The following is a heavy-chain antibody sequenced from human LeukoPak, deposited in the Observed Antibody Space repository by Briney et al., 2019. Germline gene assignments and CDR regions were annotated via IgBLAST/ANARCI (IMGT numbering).Heavy chain of an antibody. Sequence: GGSLRLSCAASGFTFSSYSMNWVRQAPGKGLEWVSSISSSSSYIYYADSVKGRFTISRNNAKNSLYRQMNSLRAEDTAVYYCARESDSSSWYSGYFDYWGQGTLVTVSS. CDR1: GFTFSSYS. J-gene: IGHJ4*02. D-gene: IGHD6-13*01. CDR2: ISSSSSYI. CDR3: ARESDSSSWYSGYFDY. V-gene: IGHV3-21*01.